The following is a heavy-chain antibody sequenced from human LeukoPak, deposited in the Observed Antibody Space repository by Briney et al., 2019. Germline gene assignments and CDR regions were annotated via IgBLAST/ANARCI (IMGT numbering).Heavy chain of an antibody. CDR3: ATGARVVVPAATYYYGMDV. J-gene: IGHJ6*02. CDR1: GYTFTSYD. Sequence: ASVKVSCKASGYTFTSYDINWVRQATGQGLEWMGWMNPNSGNTGYAQKFQGRVTMTRNTSISTAYMELSSLRSEDTAVYYCATGARVVVPAATYYYGMDVWGQGTTVTVSS. V-gene: IGHV1-8*01. D-gene: IGHD2-2*01. CDR2: MNPNSGNT.